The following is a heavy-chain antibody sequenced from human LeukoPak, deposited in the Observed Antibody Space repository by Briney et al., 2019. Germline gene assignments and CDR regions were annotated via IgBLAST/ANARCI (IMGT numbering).Heavy chain of an antibody. V-gene: IGHV1-58*02. CDR2: TFVGSGNT. J-gene: IGHJ4*02. Sequence: SVKVSCKASGHTFTGYYMHWVRQAPGQGLEWIGWTFVGSGNTNYAHKFQERVTITRDMSTNTAYMELSSLRSEATAVYYCAADLVGSGWYSFDYWGQGTLVTVSS. D-gene: IGHD6-19*01. CDR1: GHTFTGYY. CDR3: AADLVGSGWYSFDY.